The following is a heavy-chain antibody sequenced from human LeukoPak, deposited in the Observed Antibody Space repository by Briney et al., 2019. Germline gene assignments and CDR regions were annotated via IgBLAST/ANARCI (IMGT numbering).Heavy chain of an antibody. V-gene: IGHV3-53*01. D-gene: IGHD5-24*01. Sequence: GGSLRLSCAVSGLTVSNNYMSRVRQAPGKGLECVSVIYSGGNTYYADSVKGRFTISRDNSKNTLYLQMNSLGAEDTAVYYCAKDSTTLATIPVWGQGALVTVSS. CDR1: GLTVSNNY. J-gene: IGHJ4*02. CDR2: IYSGGNT. CDR3: AKDSTTLATIPV.